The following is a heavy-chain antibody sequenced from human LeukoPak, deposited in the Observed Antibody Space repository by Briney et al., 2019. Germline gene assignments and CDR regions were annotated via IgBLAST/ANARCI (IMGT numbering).Heavy chain of an antibody. Sequence: GESLQISCQGAGYTFTSSWIGWGRQMPGRGLEGRGIIYPGDSDTRYSPSLEGQVTISADKSLRTTYLQWSSLKASDSPMYYCAKGDGYNTFDSWGQGTLVTVSS. CDR3: AKGDGYNTFDS. CDR1: GYTFTSSW. D-gene: IGHD5-24*01. V-gene: IGHV5-51*01. CDR2: IYPGDSDT. J-gene: IGHJ4*02.